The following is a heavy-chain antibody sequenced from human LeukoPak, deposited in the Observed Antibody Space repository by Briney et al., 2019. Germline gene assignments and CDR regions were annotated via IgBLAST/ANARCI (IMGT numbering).Heavy chain of an antibody. Sequence: PSETLTLTCTVSGGSISSGDYYWTWIRQPPGKGLEWMGYILYSGSMYYNPSLKSRLTISVDTSKNQFSLKLRSVTAADTAVYYCASQTTVISFDYWGQGALVTVSS. D-gene: IGHD4-17*01. J-gene: IGHJ4*02. CDR2: ILYSGSM. V-gene: IGHV4-30-4*01. CDR3: ASQTTVISFDY. CDR1: GGSISSGDYY.